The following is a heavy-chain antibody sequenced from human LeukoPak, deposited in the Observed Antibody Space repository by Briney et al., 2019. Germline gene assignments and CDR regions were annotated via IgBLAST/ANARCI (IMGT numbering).Heavy chain of an antibody. D-gene: IGHD2/OR15-2a*01. V-gene: IGHV4-39*07. CDR3: ARSMLPLAFNY. Sequence: PSETLSLTCSVSGGSISSNSHYWGWIRQPPGKGLEWIGIISYTGSTYYNPSLKSRVTISIDTSKNQFSLKLTSVTAADTAVYFCARSMLPLAFNYWGQGTLVTVSS. CDR2: ISYTGST. CDR1: GGSISSNSHY. J-gene: IGHJ4*02.